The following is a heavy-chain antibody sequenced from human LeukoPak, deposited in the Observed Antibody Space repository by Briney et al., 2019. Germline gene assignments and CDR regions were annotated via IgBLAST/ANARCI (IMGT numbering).Heavy chain of an antibody. D-gene: IGHD2-2*01. CDR1: GGSISSSSYY. Sequence: SSETLSLTCTVSGGSISSSSYYWGWIRQPPGKGLEWIGSIYYSGSTYYNPSLKSRVTISVDTSKNQFSLKLSSVTAADTAVYYCARDIVVVPAAFDYYYYYGMDVWGQGTTVTVSS. J-gene: IGHJ6*02. CDR3: ARDIVVVPAAFDYYYYYGMDV. CDR2: IYYSGST. V-gene: IGHV4-39*07.